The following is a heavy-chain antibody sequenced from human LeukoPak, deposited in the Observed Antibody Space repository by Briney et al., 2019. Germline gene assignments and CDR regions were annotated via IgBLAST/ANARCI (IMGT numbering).Heavy chain of an antibody. CDR2: IIPIFGTA. D-gene: IGHD2-15*01. CDR3: ARVLGGCSGGSCSTFDY. Sequence: SVKVSCKASGYTFTSYYMYWVRQAPGQGLEWMGGIIPIFGTANYAQKFQGRVTITADKSTSTAYMELSSLRSEDTAVYYCARVLGGCSGGSCSTFDYWGQGTLVTVSS. J-gene: IGHJ4*02. V-gene: IGHV1-69*06. CDR1: GYTFTSYY.